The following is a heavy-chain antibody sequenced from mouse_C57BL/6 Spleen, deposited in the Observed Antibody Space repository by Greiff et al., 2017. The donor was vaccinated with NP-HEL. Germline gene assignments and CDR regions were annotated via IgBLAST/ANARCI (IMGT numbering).Heavy chain of an antibody. J-gene: IGHJ4*01. CDR3: ARKTYSNYAMDY. Sequence: VKLEESGPGLVQPSQSLSITCTVSGFSLTSYGVHWVRQSPGKGLEWLGVIWSGGSTDYNADFISRLSISKDNSKSQVFFKMNSLQADDTAIYYCARKTYSNYAMDYWGQGTSVTVSS. V-gene: IGHV2-2*01. CDR1: GFSLTSYG. D-gene: IGHD2-5*01. CDR2: IWSGGST.